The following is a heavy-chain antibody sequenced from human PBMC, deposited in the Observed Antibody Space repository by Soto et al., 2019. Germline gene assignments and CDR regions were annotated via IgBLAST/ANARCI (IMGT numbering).Heavy chain of an antibody. CDR3: AKDVQYSSSSGYDYGMDV. J-gene: IGHJ6*02. Sequence: GSLRLSCAASGFTFRSYAMSWVRQAPGKGLEWVSAISGSGFSTYYADSVKGRFTISRDNSKNTLYLQMNSLRAEDTAVYYCAKDVQYSSSSGYDYGMDVWGQGTAFTVSS. CDR1: GFTFRSYA. V-gene: IGHV3-23*01. CDR2: ISGSGFST. D-gene: IGHD6-6*01.